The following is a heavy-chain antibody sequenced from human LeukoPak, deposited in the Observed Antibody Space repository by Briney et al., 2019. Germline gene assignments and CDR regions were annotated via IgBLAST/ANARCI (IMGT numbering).Heavy chain of an antibody. CDR3: AKAEQWLGYYFDY. D-gene: IGHD6-19*01. CDR1: GFTFSSYA. J-gene: IGHJ4*02. V-gene: IGHV3-30-3*01. CDR2: ISYDGSNK. Sequence: GGSLRLSCAASGFTFSSYAMHWVRQAPGKGLEWVAVISYDGSNKYYADSVKGRFTISRDNSKNTLYLQMNSLRAEDTAVYYCAKAEQWLGYYFDYWGQGTLVTVSS.